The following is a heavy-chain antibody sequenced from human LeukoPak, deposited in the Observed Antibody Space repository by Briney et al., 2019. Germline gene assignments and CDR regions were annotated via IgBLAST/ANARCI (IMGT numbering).Heavy chain of an antibody. CDR2: IYHSGST. V-gene: IGHV4-4*02. Sequence: PSETLSLTCAVSGGSISSSNWWSWIRQPPGKGLEWIGEIYHSGSTNYNPSLKSRVTISVDKSKTQFSLKLSSVTAADTAVYYCARGGDSSGYEGRFDPWGQGTLVTVSS. CDR3: ARGGDSSGYEGRFDP. J-gene: IGHJ5*02. D-gene: IGHD3-22*01. CDR1: GGSISSSNW.